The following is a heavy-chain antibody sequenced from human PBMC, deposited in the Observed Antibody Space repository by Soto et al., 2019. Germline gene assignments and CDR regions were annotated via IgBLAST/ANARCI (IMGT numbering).Heavy chain of an antibody. CDR3: AKADTAMVIGYLDY. Sequence: GSLRLSCAASGFTFSSYGMHWVRQAPGKGLEWVAVISYDGSNKYYADSVKGRFTISRDNSKNTLYLQMNSLRAEDTAVYYCAKADTAMVIGYLDYWGQGTLVTVAS. J-gene: IGHJ4*02. CDR1: GFTFSSYG. CDR2: ISYDGSNK. V-gene: IGHV3-30*18. D-gene: IGHD5-18*01.